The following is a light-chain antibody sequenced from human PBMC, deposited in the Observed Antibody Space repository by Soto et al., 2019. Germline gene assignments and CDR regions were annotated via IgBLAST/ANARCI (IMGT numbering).Light chain of an antibody. CDR1: QSVSSK. CDR2: TAS. CDR3: QQYYNWPLEYT. J-gene: IGKJ2*01. Sequence: EIVMTQSPGTLSVSPGERVTLSCRASQSVSSKVAWYQQKPGQAPRLLIFTASLRATGVPARFSGSGPGTEFTLTISSLQSEDFAVYWCQQYYNWPLEYTFGQGTKLEI. V-gene: IGKV3-15*01.